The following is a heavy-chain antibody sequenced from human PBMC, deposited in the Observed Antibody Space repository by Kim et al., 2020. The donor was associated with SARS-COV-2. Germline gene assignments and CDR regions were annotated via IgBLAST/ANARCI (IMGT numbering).Heavy chain of an antibody. J-gene: IGHJ6*02. Sequence: GSNKYHADSVHGRFTISRDNSKNTLYLQMNSLSAWDTAGYYCAYYYYGLCVWGQGNTVTVSS. V-gene: IGHV3-30*02. CDR2: GSNK. CDR3: AYYYYGLCV.